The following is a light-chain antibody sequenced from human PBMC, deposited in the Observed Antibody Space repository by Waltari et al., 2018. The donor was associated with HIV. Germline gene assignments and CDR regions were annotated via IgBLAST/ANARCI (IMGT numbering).Light chain of an antibody. J-gene: IGLJ3*02. CDR2: DVS. Sequence: QSALAQPASVSGSPGQSITISCTGTTSDVGTYNYVSWYHQHPGKGPKLVIFDVSHRPSGIAVRFSGSRSGNTSSLTSSGLRAEDEADYFCSSYSTNTNNSPWVFGGGTKVTVL. CDR1: TSDVGTYNY. CDR3: SSYSTNTNNSPWV. V-gene: IGLV2-14*03.